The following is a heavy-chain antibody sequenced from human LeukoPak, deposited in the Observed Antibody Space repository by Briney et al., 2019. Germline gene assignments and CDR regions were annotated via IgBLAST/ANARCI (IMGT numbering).Heavy chain of an antibody. J-gene: IGHJ4*02. CDR1: GGSISGYC. D-gene: IGHD5-12*01. CDR2: IHNIGSP. V-gene: IGHV4-4*07. Sequence: SETLSLTCTVSGGSISGYCWTWIRQPAGKGLEWIGRIHNIGSPNYNPALKSRVTISVDTSKNQFSLKLSSVTAADSAVYYCARGLRTDSGYDDGEDHWGQGTLVTVSS. CDR3: ARGLRTDSGYDDGEDH.